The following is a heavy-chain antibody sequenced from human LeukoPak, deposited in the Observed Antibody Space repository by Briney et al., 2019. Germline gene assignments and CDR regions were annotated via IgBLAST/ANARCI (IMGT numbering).Heavy chain of an antibody. CDR2: VFYTGKT. J-gene: IGHJ4*02. CDR3: ARVFDS. V-gene: IGHV4-39*07. CDR1: GGSVSTSDYY. Sequence: SETLSLTCTVSGGSVSTSDYYWGWIRQSPVKGLEWIGDVFYTGKTNYNPSLRGRATISIDTSKNQFSLKLTYVTAADSAVYYCARVFDSWGRGTLVTVSS.